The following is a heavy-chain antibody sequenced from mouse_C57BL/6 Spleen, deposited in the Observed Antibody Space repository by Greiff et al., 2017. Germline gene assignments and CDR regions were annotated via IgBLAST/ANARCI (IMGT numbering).Heavy chain of an antibody. D-gene: IGHD2-4*01. Sequence: EVMLVESGPELVKPGASVKIPCKASGYTFTDYNMDWVKQSHGKSLEWIGDINPNNGGTIYNQKFKGKATLTVDKSSSTAYMELRSLTSEDTAVYYCARDDYDRGYYAMDYWGQGTSVTVSS. CDR1: GYTFTDYN. J-gene: IGHJ4*01. CDR3: ARDDYDRGYYAMDY. CDR2: INPNNGGT. V-gene: IGHV1-18*01.